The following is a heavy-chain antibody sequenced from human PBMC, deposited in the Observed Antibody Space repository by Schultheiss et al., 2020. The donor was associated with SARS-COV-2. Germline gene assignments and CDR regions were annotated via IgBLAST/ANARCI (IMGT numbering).Heavy chain of an antibody. CDR2: INQSGSS. V-gene: IGHV4-34*01. CDR1: GGSFSGYY. Sequence: SETLSLTCAVYGGSFSGYYWTWIRQPPGKGLEWIGEINQSGSSNYNSSLKSRVTISVDTSKNQFSLKLSSVTAADTAVYYCARGREDDWYFDLWGPGTLVTVSS. J-gene: IGHJ2*01. D-gene: IGHD1-26*01. CDR3: ARGREDDWYFDL.